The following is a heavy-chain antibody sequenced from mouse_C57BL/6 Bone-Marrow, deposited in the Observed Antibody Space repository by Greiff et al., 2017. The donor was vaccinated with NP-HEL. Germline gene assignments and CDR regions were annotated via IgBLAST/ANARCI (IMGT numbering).Heavy chain of an antibody. J-gene: IGHJ4*01. Sequence: QVHVKQSGAELAKPGASVKLSCKASGYTFTSYWMHWVKQRPGQGLEWIGYINPSSGYTKYNQKFKDKATLTADKSSSTAYMQLSSLTYEDSAVYYCAREADSSGYYAMDYWGQGTSVTVSS. CDR1: GYTFTSYW. CDR3: AREADSSGYYAMDY. D-gene: IGHD3-2*02. V-gene: IGHV1-7*01. CDR2: INPSSGYT.